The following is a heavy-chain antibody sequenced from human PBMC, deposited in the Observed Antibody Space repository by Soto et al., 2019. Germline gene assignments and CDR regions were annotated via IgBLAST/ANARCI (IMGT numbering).Heavy chain of an antibody. V-gene: IGHV6-1*01. J-gene: IGHJ5*01. CDR2: TYYRSKWDY. CDR1: VESVSTNSAT. D-gene: IGHD2-8*01. Sequence: SQTLSLTCAISVESVSTNSATWDWIRQSPSRGLEWLGRTYYRSKWDYDYAASVKGRININPDTSNNQVSLHLDSVTPDDTAVYYCARLIGNSWLDSWGQGTLVTVSS. CDR3: ARLIGNSWLDS.